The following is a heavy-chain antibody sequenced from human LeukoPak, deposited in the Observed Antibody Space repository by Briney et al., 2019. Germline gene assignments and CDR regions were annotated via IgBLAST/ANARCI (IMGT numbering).Heavy chain of an antibody. Sequence: ASVKVSCKVSGYTLTELSMHWVRQAPGKGLEWMGGFDPEDGETIYAQKFQGRVTITADKSTSTAYMELSSLRSEDTAVYYCARDSNGDYVRSMDVWGQGTTVTVSS. CDR1: GYTLTELS. CDR2: FDPEDGET. V-gene: IGHV1-24*01. D-gene: IGHD4-17*01. J-gene: IGHJ6*02. CDR3: ARDSNGDYVRSMDV.